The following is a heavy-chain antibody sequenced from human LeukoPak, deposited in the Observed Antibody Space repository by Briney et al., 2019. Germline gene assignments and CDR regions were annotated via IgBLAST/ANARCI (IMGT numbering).Heavy chain of an antibody. V-gene: IGHV3-30*19. Sequence: GRSLRLSCAASGFTFSSYGMHWVRQAPGKGLEWLSLISHDGSHKSYADSVKGRFTVSRDNSKNTLSLQMNSLRVDDAAIYYCARDVSGSYSFDYCGQGTLVTVSS. D-gene: IGHD1-26*01. CDR1: GFTFSSYG. J-gene: IGHJ4*02. CDR2: ISHDGSHK. CDR3: ARDVSGSYSFDY.